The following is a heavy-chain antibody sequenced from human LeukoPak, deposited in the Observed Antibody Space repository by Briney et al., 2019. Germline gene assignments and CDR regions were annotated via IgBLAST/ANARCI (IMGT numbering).Heavy chain of an antibody. CDR2: ISSSSSYI. D-gene: IGHD1-26*01. CDR1: GFTFSSYS. CDR3: ARAPQGSYPTDY. V-gene: IGHV3-21*01. J-gene: IGHJ4*02. Sequence: GGSLRLSCAASGFTFSSYSLNWDRQAPGKGLEWVSSISSSSSYIYYADSVKGRFTISRDNAKNSLYLQMNSLRAEDTAVYYCARAPQGSYPTDYWGQGTLVTVSS.